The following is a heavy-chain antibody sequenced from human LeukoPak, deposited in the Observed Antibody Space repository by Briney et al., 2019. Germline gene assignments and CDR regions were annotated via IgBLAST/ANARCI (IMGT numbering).Heavy chain of an antibody. D-gene: IGHD2-15*01. CDR3: ARVVVSTSIDS. CDR1: GYSISSDYF. Sequence: KSSETLSLTCIVSGYSISSDYFWGWVRQPPGKGLEWIGSIFHSGSVYYNPSLKSRVTISVDPSKNRFSLKLTSVTAADTAVYYCARVVVSTSIDSWGQGTLVTVSS. V-gene: IGHV4-38-2*02. J-gene: IGHJ4*02. CDR2: IFHSGSV.